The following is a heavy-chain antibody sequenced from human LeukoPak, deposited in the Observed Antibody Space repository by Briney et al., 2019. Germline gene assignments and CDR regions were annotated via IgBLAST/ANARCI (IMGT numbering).Heavy chain of an antibody. D-gene: IGHD3-10*01. CDR3: ARDFETGGYYYYGTDV. CDR2: IYDSGST. J-gene: IGHJ6*02. CDR1: GGSIRSSYYY. Sequence: PSETLSLTCTVSGGSIRSSYYYWGWIRQPPGKGLEWIGSIYDSGSTYYNPSLKSRVTISVDTSKNQFSLKLSSVTAADTAVYYCARDFETGGYYYYGTDVWGQGTTVTVSS. V-gene: IGHV4-39*07.